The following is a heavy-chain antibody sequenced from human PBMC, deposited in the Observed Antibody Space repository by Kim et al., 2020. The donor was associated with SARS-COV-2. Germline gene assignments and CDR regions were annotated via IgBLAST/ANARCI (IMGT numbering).Heavy chain of an antibody. CDR3: ARDLLHYYYDMDV. J-gene: IGHJ6*02. CDR1: GYSFIGYY. CDR2: INPRSGGT. Sequence: ASVKVSCTASGYSFIGYYMHWVRQAPGQGLEWMGWINPRSGGTNYAQKFQGRVTMTSDTSISTVYMEVSRLRSDDTAVYYCARDLLHYYYDMDVWGQGTTVTVSS. V-gene: IGHV1-2*02. D-gene: IGHD3-3*01.